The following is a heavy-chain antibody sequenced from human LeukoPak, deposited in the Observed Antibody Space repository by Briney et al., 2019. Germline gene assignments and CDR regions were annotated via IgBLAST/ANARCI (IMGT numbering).Heavy chain of an antibody. CDR3: AGGIASYSSSYFDY. D-gene: IGHD1-26*01. Sequence: ASVKVSCKASGYTFSDHYIHWVRQAPGQGLEWMGWINLNNGGTNYAQKFQGRVTMTRDTSIATAYMELNRLRSDDTAIYYCAGGIASYSSSYFDYWGQGALVTVSS. J-gene: IGHJ4*02. CDR1: GYTFSDHY. CDR2: INLNNGGT. V-gene: IGHV1-2*02.